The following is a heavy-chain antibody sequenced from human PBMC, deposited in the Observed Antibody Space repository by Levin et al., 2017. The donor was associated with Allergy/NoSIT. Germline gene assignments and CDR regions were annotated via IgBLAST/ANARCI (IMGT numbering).Heavy chain of an antibody. J-gene: IGHJ4*02. D-gene: IGHD4-17*01. V-gene: IGHV3-23*01. Sequence: GESLKISCAASGFTFSSYAMSWVRQAPGKGLEWVSAISGSGGSTYYADSVKGRFTISRDNSKNTLYLQMNSLRAEDTAVYYCAKVQHYGDYGSYFDYWGQGTLVTVSS. CDR2: ISGSGGST. CDR1: GFTFSSYA. CDR3: AKVQHYGDYGSYFDY.